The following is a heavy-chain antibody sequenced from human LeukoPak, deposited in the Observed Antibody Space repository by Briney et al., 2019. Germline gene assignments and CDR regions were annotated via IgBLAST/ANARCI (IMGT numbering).Heavy chain of an antibody. J-gene: IGHJ3*02. CDR2: IWYDGSNK. Sequence: GGSLRLSCAASGFTFSSYGMHWVRQAPGKGLEWVAVIWYDGSNKYYADSVKGRFTISRDNSKNTLYLQTNSLRAEDTAVYYCARAHSSGWYPDAFDIWGQGTMVTVSS. D-gene: IGHD6-19*01. V-gene: IGHV3-30*19. CDR1: GFTFSSYG. CDR3: ARAHSSGWYPDAFDI.